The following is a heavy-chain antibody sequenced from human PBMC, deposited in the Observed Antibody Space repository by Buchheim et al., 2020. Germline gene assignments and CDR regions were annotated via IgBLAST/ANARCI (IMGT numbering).Heavy chain of an antibody. CDR2: ICYSGNP. D-gene: IGHD4-23*01. V-gene: IGHV4-39*07. J-gene: IGHJ4*02. CDR3: ASPVGQYYFDY. Sequence: QLQLQESGPGLVKPSETLSLTCTVSGGSISSSSYYWGWIRQPPGKWLGWIGTICYSGNPYHHPSRKSRFTISVDTSQNPFFLRLSSVTAADTAVYYCASPVGQYYFDYWGQGTL. CDR1: GGSISSSSYY.